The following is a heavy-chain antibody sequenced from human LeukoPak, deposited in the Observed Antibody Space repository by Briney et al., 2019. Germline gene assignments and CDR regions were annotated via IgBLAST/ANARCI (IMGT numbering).Heavy chain of an antibody. D-gene: IGHD3-22*01. J-gene: IGHJ6*03. CDR3: ARAYYYDSSGYYDYYYMDV. CDR2: IYYSGST. CDR1: GGSISSSSYY. Sequence: SETLSLTCTVSGGSISSSSYYWGWIRQPPGKGLEWIGSIYYSGSTYYNPSLKSRVTISVDTSKNRFSLKLSSVTAADTAVYYCARAYYYDSSGYYDYYYMDVWGKGTTVTISS. V-gene: IGHV4-39*01.